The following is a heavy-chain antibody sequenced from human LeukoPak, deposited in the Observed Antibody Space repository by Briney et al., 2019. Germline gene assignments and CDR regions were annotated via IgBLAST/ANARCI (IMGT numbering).Heavy chain of an antibody. CDR2: ISSSSSTI. V-gene: IGHV3-48*01. CDR3: ARDRAGPHFDY. D-gene: IGHD6-13*01. Sequence: PGGSLRLSCAASGFTFSSYSMNWVRQAPGKGLEWVSYISSSSSTIYYADSVKGRFTISRDNAKNSLYLRMNSLRAEDTAVYYCARDRAGPHFDYWGQGTLVTVSS. J-gene: IGHJ4*02. CDR1: GFTFSSYS.